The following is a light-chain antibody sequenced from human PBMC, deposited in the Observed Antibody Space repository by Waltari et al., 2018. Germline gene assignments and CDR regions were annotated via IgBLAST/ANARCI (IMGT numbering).Light chain of an antibody. V-gene: IGLV2-14*03. CDR1: SSDVGGYNY. CDR2: AVS. J-gene: IGLJ3*02. Sequence: QSALTQPASVSGSPGQSITISCTGTSSDVGGYNYVSWYQQHPGKAPKLMIFAVSNRPSGVSNRCSGSKSGNTASLTISGLQAEDEADYYCSSYISSSTLEVFGGGTRLTVL. CDR3: SSYISSSTLEV.